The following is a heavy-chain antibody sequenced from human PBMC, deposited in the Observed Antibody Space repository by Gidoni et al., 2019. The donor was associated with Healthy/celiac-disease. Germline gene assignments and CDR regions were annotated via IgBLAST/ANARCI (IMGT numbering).Heavy chain of an antibody. CDR1: GYTFTRYY. CDR2: INPSGDST. J-gene: IGHJ4*02. V-gene: IGHV1-46*01. D-gene: IGHD5-12*01. Sequence: QVQLVQSGAEVKKPGASVMVSCKASGYTFTRYYMHWVRQAPRQGLEWMGIINPSGDSTSYAQKFQGRVTMTRDTSTSTVYMELSSLRSEDTAVYYCARDGYSGSHSGYWGQGTLVTVSS. CDR3: ARDGYSGSHSGY.